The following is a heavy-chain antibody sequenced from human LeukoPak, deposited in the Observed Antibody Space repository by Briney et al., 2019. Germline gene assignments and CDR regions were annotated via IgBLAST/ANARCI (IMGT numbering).Heavy chain of an antibody. V-gene: IGHV3-53*01. CDR2: IYSGGNT. D-gene: IGHD6-13*01. J-gene: IGHJ5*02. Sequence: GGSLILSCAASGFTVSSNYMSWVRQAPGKGLEWVSAIYSGGNTYYADSVKGRFTISRDNSKNTLYLQMNSLRAEDTAVYYCARDVYIAASGVNWFDPWGQGTLVTVSS. CDR3: ARDVYIAASGVNWFDP. CDR1: GFTVSSNY.